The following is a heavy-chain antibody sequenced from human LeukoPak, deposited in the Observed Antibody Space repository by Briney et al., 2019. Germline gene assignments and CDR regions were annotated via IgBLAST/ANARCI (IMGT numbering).Heavy chain of an antibody. D-gene: IGHD4-17*01. CDR2: IIPSGGDT. Sequence: ASVKVSCKASGYTFSSFYLHWVRQAPGQGLEWMGIIIPSGGDTTYAQKFQGRITMTRDMSTSTVYMELSSLRSDDTAVYYCARVGPYGDQTRGDYWGQGTLVTVSS. CDR3: ARVGPYGDQTRGDY. J-gene: IGHJ4*02. V-gene: IGHV1-46*01. CDR1: GYTFSSFY.